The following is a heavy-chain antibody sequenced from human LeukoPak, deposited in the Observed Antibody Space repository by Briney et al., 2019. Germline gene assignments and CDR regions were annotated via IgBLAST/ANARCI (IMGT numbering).Heavy chain of an antibody. D-gene: IGHD3-22*01. Sequence: SQTLSLTCAVSGGSISSGGYSWSWIRQPPGKGLEWIGYIYHSGSTYYNPSLKSRVTISVDRSKNQFSLKLSSVTAADTAVYYCARTDSSIRPGYWGQGTLVTVSS. CDR1: GGSISSGGYS. CDR2: IYHSGST. CDR3: ARTDSSIRPGY. V-gene: IGHV4-30-2*01. J-gene: IGHJ4*02.